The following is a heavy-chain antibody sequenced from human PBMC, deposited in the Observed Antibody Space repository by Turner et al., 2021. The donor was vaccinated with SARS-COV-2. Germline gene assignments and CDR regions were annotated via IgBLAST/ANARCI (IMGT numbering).Heavy chain of an antibody. V-gene: IGHV1-2*02. CDR2: INPNGSGT. CDR1: EYTFSVNF. D-gene: IGHD2-21*01. Sequence: VQLVQSGAEVKKPGASVKVSCKAPEYTFSVNFIHWVRQAPGQGLEWVGYINPNGSGTTYAQKFKGRVTMTRDTSISTAYMELSWLGSDDTAMYYCARDSIPPVKTRFGVGVPTDFWGQGTLVTVSS. J-gene: IGHJ4*02. CDR3: ARDSIPPVKTRFGVGVPTDF.